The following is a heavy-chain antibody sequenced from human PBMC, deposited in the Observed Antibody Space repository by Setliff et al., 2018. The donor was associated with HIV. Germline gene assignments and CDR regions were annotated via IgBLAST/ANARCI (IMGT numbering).Heavy chain of an antibody. V-gene: IGHV4-59*08. CDR1: GGSISTYY. Sequence: ETLSLTCTVSGGSISTYYWNWIRQPPGKGLEWIGYIDTSGSTNYNPSLKSRVTISVDTSKNQFSLKLSSVTAADTAVYYCARHLGYASPHDTFDLWGQGTMVTVSS. CDR2: IDTSGST. CDR3: ARHLGYASPHDTFDL. D-gene: IGHD2-2*01. J-gene: IGHJ3*01.